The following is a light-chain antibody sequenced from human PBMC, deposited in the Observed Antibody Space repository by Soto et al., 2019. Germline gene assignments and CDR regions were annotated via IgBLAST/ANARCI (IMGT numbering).Light chain of an antibody. CDR2: AVS. CDR1: QGIRND. J-gene: IGKJ3*01. V-gene: IGKV1-6*01. CDR3: LQKYFYPFT. Sequence: AIQMTQSPSSLSASVGDRVTITCRASQGIRNDLDWFQQKPGKAPKLLIYAVSNLQSGAPARFSGSGSGTDFALTISSLQPEDFATYYCLQKYFYPFTVGPGTKVDSK.